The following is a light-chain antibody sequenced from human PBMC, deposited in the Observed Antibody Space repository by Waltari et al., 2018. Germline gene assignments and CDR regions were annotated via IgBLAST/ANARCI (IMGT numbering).Light chain of an antibody. Sequence: EIVLTQSPGTLSLSPGERATLSCRASQTVNDNSLAWYQLQPGLAPRLLMYGASSRATGIPDRFSGSGSGTDFTLTITRLEPEDFAVYYCQQYGTSPHTFGQGTRLEIK. CDR3: QQYGTSPHT. J-gene: IGKJ5*01. CDR1: QTVNDNS. CDR2: GAS. V-gene: IGKV3-20*01.